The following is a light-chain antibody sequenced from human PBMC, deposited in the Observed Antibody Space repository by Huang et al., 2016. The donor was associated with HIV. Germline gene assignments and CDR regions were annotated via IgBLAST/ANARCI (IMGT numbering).Light chain of an antibody. CDR1: QSVSSN. CDR2: GAS. CDR3: QQYNNWPPWYT. Sequence: EIVMTPSPATLSVSPGERATLPCRASQSVSSNLAWYQQKPGQAPRLLIYGASTRATGIPARFSGSGSGTEFTLTISSLQSEDFAVYYCQQYNNWPPWYTFGQGTKLEIK. J-gene: IGKJ2*01. V-gene: IGKV3-15*01.